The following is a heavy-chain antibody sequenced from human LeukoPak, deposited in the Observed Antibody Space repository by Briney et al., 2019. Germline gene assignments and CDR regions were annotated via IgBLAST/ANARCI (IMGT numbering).Heavy chain of an antibody. Sequence: PSETLSLTCTVSGGSISSSTYYWDWIRQPPGKGLEWIGTMYYSGSTYYNPSLKSRVTISVDTSKNQFSLKLSSVTAADTALYFCASHYFGITGNPFDSWGQGTLVTVSS. CDR1: GGSISSSTYY. V-gene: IGHV4-39*07. CDR2: MYYSGST. CDR3: ASHYFGITGNPFDS. J-gene: IGHJ4*02. D-gene: IGHD1-20*01.